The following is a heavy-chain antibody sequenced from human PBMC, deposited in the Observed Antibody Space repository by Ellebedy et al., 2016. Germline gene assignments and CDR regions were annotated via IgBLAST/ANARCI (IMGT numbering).Heavy chain of an antibody. V-gene: IGHV1-8*01. J-gene: IGHJ4*02. CDR2: MNPNSGNT. CDR3: ARAYRDSTSRRFDY. CDR1: GYTFTSYD. Sequence: ASVKVSCXASGYTFTSYDINWVRQATGQGLEWMGWMNPNSGNTGSAEKFQGRVTMTRNTSISTAYMELSSLRSEDTAVYYCARAYRDSTSRRFDYWGQGTLVAVSS. D-gene: IGHD1-14*01.